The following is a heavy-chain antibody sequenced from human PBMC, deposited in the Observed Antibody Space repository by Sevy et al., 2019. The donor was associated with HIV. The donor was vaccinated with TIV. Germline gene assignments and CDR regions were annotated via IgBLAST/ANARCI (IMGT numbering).Heavy chain of an antibody. CDR2: ISHDGSNK. D-gene: IGHD3-3*01. J-gene: IGHJ4*02. CDR1: GFTFSSYG. Sequence: GGSLRLSCAASGFTFSSYGMHWVRQAPGKGLEWVAVISHDGSNKYYADSVKGRFTISRDNSKNTLYLQMNSLRAEDTAVYYCAKDLSLITIFGVVRSGGLDYWGQGTLVTVSS. CDR3: AKDLSLITIFGVVRSGGLDY. V-gene: IGHV3-30*18.